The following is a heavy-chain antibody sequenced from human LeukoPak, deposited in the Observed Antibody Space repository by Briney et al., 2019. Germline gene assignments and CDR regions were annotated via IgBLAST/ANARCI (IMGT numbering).Heavy chain of an antibody. D-gene: IGHD5-18*01. Sequence: SETLSLTCTVSGGAISNYYWSWIRQPPGKGLEWIGYIYYSGSTNYNTSLKNRVTISLDTSKNQFSLKLNSVTAADTAVYYCARSVDTSMVGDYWGQGTLVTVSS. J-gene: IGHJ4*02. CDR2: IYYSGST. CDR1: GGAISNYY. V-gene: IGHV4-59*01. CDR3: ARSVDTSMVGDY.